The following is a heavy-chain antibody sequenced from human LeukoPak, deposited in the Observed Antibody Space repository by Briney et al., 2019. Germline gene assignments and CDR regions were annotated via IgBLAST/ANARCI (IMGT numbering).Heavy chain of an antibody. CDR3: ARHFSGYFDWGTHPYDAFDI. CDR1: GGSISSSSYY. V-gene: IGHV4-39*01. CDR2: IYYSGST. D-gene: IGHD3-9*01. J-gene: IGHJ3*02. Sequence: SETLSLTCTVSGGSISSSSYYWGWIRQPPGKGLEWIESIYYSGSTYYNPSLKSRVTISVDTSKNQFSLKLSSVTAADTAVYYCARHFSGYFDWGTHPYDAFDIWGQGTMVTVSS.